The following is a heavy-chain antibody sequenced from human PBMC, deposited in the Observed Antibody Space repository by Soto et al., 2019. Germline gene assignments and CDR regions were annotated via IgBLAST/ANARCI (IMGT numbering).Heavy chain of an antibody. D-gene: IGHD1-26*01. V-gene: IGHV4-31*03. Sequence: QVQLQESGRGLVKPSQTLSLTCTVSGGAISSGGYYWSWIRQHPGKGLEWIGYIYYSGSTYYNPSLKSRVTISVDTSKNQFSLKLSSVTAADTAVYYCAREGGIVGATAADYWVQGTLVTVSS. CDR1: GGAISSGGYY. CDR3: AREGGIVGATAADY. CDR2: IYYSGST. J-gene: IGHJ4*02.